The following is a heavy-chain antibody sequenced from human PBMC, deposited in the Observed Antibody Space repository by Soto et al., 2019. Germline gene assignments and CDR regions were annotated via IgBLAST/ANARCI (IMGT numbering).Heavy chain of an antibody. J-gene: IGHJ1*01. D-gene: IGHD4-17*01. CDR3: ARHGGTTVAYAEYFQH. V-gene: IGHV3-30-3*01. CDR2: ISYDGSNK. Sequence: QVQLVESGGGVVQPGRSLRLSCAASGFTFSSYAMHWVRQAPGKGLEWVAVISYDGSNKYYADSVKGRFTISRDNSKNTLYLQMNSLRAEDTAVYYCARHGGTTVAYAEYFQHWGQGTLVTVSS. CDR1: GFTFSSYA.